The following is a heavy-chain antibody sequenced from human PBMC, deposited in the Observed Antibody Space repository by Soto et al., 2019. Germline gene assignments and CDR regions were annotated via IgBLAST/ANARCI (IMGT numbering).Heavy chain of an antibody. CDR2: ISGSGGST. CDR1: GFTFSSSA. CDR3: AKDPDSGSYPDY. Sequence: VQLLESGGGLEQPGGSLRLSCAASGFTFSSSAMTWVRKAPAKGLEWVSGISGSGGSTYYADSVKGRFTISRDNSKNTLKLQLNSLRAEDTAIYYCAKDPDSGSYPDYWGQRTLVTVSS. D-gene: IGHD1-26*01. J-gene: IGHJ4*02. V-gene: IGHV3-23*01.